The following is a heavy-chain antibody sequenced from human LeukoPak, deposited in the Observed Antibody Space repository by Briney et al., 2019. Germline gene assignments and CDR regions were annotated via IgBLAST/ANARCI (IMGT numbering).Heavy chain of an antibody. CDR2: IYHSGST. J-gene: IGHJ4*02. V-gene: IGHV4-30-2*01. D-gene: IGHD3-10*01. CDR1: GFTFSSYE. CDR3: ARVGSGSQGSRIVDY. Sequence: LRLSCAASGFTFSSYEMTWVRQAPGKGLEWIGYIYHSGSTYYNPSLKSRVTISVDRSKNQFSLKLSSVTAADTAVYYCARVGSGSQGSRIVDYWGQGTLVTVSS.